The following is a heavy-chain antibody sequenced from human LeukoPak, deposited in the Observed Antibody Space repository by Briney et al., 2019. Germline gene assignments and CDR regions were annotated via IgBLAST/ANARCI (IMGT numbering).Heavy chain of an antibody. J-gene: IGHJ4*02. CDR2: INPNSGGT. V-gene: IGHV1-2*02. D-gene: IGHD3-9*01. Sequence: ASVKVSYKASGYTFTDYYFNWVRQAPGQGLEWMGWINPNSGGTHYAQNFQDRVTVTRDTSINTAYMELSRLRTDDTAVYYCARTLTTATWDYWGQGTLVTVSS. CDR1: GYTFTDYY. CDR3: ARTLTTATWDY.